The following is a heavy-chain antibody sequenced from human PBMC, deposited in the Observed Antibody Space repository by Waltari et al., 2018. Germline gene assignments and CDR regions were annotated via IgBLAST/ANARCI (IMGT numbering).Heavy chain of an antibody. CDR1: GGSSTSSPYY. J-gene: IGHJ3*02. CDR3: ARLHLMQISMIRGETDVFDI. D-gene: IGHD3-10*01. V-gene: IGHV4-39*07. CDR2: IYYSGVT. Sequence: QLQLQESGPGLVKPSETLSLTCTVSGGSSTSSPYYWAWLRQPPGKGREWIGTIYYSGVTYDNPSLKSRVALAVDASKNQFSLRLNSVTAADTAVYYCARLHLMQISMIRGETDVFDIWGQGTVVTVSS.